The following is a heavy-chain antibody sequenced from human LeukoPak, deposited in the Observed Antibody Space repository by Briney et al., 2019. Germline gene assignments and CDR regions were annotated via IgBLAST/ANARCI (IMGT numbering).Heavy chain of an antibody. CDR3: ARAGIPGYCTNVTCSNWLDP. J-gene: IGHJ5*02. V-gene: IGHV1-69*06. CDR2: IIPMFDTP. CDR1: GDTFTTYA. Sequence: SVKVSCKASGDTFTTYAIIWVRQAPGQGLEWMGGIIPMFDTPSYAQRLQGRVTITADKSTKTAYMELTSLRSEDTAVYYCARAGIPGYCTNVTCSNWLDPWGQGTLVTVSS. D-gene: IGHD2-8*01.